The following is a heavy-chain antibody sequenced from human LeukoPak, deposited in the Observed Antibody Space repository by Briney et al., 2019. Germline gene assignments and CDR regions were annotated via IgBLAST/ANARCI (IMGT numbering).Heavy chain of an antibody. CDR2: INHSGST. CDR3: ARGYGDYGNNAFDI. Sequence: KPSETLSLTCAVYGGSFSGYYWSWIRQPPGKWLEWIGEINHSGSTNYNPSLKSRVTLSVDTSKNQFSLKLSSVTAADTAVYYCARGYGDYGNNAFDIWGQGTMVTVSS. J-gene: IGHJ3*02. CDR1: GGSFSGYY. V-gene: IGHV4-34*01. D-gene: IGHD4-17*01.